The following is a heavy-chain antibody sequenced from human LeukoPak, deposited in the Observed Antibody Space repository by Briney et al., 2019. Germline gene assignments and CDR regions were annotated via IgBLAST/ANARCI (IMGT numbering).Heavy chain of an antibody. CDR2: IYYSGST. J-gene: IGHJ6*02. V-gene: IGHV4-59*01. CDR3: ARDRRTYYYDSSGSLDV. D-gene: IGHD3-22*01. CDR1: GGSISSYY. Sequence: SDTLSLTCTVSGGSISSYYWSWIRQPPGKGLEWIGYIYYSGSTNYNPSLKSRVTISVDTSKNQFSLKLSSVTAADTAVYYCARDRRTYYYDSSGSLDVWGQGTTVTVSS.